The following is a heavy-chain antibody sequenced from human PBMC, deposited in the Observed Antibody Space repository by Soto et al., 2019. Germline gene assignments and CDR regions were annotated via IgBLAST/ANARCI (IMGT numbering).Heavy chain of an antibody. V-gene: IGHV3-30*18. Sequence: AGGSLRLSCAASGFTFSSYGMHWVRQAPGKGLEWVAVISYDGSNKYYADSVKGRFTISRDNSKNTLYLQMNSLRAEDTAVYYCAKDLSDLPSIAVAGTRCCDYGMDVWGQGTTVTVSS. J-gene: IGHJ6*02. CDR2: ISYDGSNK. D-gene: IGHD6-19*01. CDR3: AKDLSDLPSIAVAGTRCCDYGMDV. CDR1: GFTFSSYG.